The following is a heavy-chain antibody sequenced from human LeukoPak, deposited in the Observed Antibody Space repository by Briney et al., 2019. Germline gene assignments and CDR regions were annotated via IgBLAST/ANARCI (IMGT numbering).Heavy chain of an antibody. CDR1: GFTFSSYA. D-gene: IGHD6-19*01. J-gene: IGHJ4*02. V-gene: IGHV3-23*01. CDR3: AKFPSYSSGWSDY. CDR2: ISGSGGST. Sequence: PGGSLRLSCAASGFTFSSYAMSWVRQAPGKGLEWVSAISGSGGSTYYADSVKGRFTISRDNSKSTLYLQMNSLRAEDTAVYYCAKFPSYSSGWSDYWGQGTLVTVSS.